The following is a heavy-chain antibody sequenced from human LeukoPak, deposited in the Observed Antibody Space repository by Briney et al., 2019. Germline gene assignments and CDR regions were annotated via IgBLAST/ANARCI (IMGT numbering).Heavy chain of an antibody. CDR3: TTIKRGDIFGYFDF. CDR2: MYYTGVS. Sequence: SETLSLTCTFSGGSISSYHWNWIRQTPGKGLEWIGYMYYTGVSIYNPSLKSRVAISVDSSKNQFSLKVTSVTAADTAIYYCTTIKRGDIFGYFDFWGQGALVTVSS. D-gene: IGHD5-18*01. J-gene: IGHJ4*02. V-gene: IGHV4-59*01. CDR1: GGSISSYH.